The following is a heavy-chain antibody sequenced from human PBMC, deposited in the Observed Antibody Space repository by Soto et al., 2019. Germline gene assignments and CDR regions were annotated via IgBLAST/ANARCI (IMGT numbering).Heavy chain of an antibody. CDR2: IYYSGST. D-gene: IGHD1-26*01. V-gene: IGHV4-31*03. J-gene: IGHJ6*02. Sequence: SETLSLTCTVSGGSISSGGYYWSWIRQHPGKGLEWIGYIYYSGSTYDNPSLKSRVTISVDTSKNQFSLKLSSVTAADTAVYYCAIVMGSWRGRYYYGMDVWGQGTTVPVSS. CDR3: AIVMGSWRGRYYYGMDV. CDR1: GGSISSGGYY.